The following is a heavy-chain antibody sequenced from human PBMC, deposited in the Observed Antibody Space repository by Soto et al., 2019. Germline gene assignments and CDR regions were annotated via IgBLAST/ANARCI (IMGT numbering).Heavy chain of an antibody. V-gene: IGHV1-69*01. J-gene: IGHJ4*02. Sequence: QVQLVQSGAEVKKPGSSVRVSCKASGGIFSSNAISWVRQAPGQGLEWMGGIIPIFGTVNYAQKLQGRVTITADESTSTAYMELSSLRSEDTAVYYCATGGRGSSFGRGAPRYYFEYWGQGTQVTVSS. CDR2: IIPIFGTV. D-gene: IGHD5-18*01. CDR3: ATGGRGSSFGRGAPRYYFEY. CDR1: GGIFSSNA.